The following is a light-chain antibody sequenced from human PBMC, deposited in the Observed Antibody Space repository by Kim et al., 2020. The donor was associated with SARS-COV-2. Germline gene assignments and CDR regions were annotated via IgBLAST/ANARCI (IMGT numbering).Light chain of an antibody. CDR3: QQYDHLPVT. Sequence: DIQMTQSPSSLSASVGDRVIITCQASQDIINYLNWYQQKPGKAPKLLIYDASNLETGVPSRFSGSGSGTHFIFSISSLQPEDIATYYCQQYDHLPVTFGQGTKLEI. V-gene: IGKV1-33*01. CDR2: DAS. CDR1: QDIINY. J-gene: IGKJ2*01.